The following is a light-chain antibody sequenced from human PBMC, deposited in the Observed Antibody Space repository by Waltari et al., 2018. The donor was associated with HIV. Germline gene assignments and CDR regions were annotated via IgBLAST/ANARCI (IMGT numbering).Light chain of an antibody. Sequence: QSVLTQPPSVSAAPGQKVTISCSGSSPTIGTNFSSWSQQLPATAPKLLIYDTNKRPSGIPDQFSASKSGTSATLAITGLQTGDEAVYYCGTWDNNLSAFWVFGGGTKVTVL. CDR3: GTWDNNLSAFWV. V-gene: IGLV1-51*01. CDR2: DTN. J-gene: IGLJ3*02. CDR1: SPTIGTNF.